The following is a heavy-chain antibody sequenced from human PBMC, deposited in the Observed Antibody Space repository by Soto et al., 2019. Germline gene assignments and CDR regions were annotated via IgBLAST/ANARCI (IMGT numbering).Heavy chain of an antibody. Sequence: GGSLRLSCAASGFTFSSYAMSWVRQAPGKGLEWVSAISGSGGSTYYADSVKGRFTISRDNSKNTLYLQMNSLRAEDTAVYYCARTAVRGYSSGWYNWFDPWGQGTLVTVSS. CDR2: ISGSGGST. CDR3: ARTAVRGYSSGWYNWFDP. D-gene: IGHD6-19*01. J-gene: IGHJ5*02. CDR1: GFTFSSYA. V-gene: IGHV3-23*01.